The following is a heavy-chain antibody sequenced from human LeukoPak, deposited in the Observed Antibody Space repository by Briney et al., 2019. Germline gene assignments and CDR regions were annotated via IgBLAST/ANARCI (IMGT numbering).Heavy chain of an antibody. CDR3: ARLLLDASATNYYHYMDV. D-gene: IGHD6-25*01. CDR1: GYSFTSYW. V-gene: IGHV5-51*01. Sequence: GESLKISCKGSGYSFTSYWIAWVRQMPGKGLDGMGIIYPGDSDTRYSPSCQGQVTISADKSTTTAYLQWSSLTASDTAIYYCARLLLDASATNYYHYMDVWGKGPTVTVSS. CDR2: IYPGDSDT. J-gene: IGHJ6*03.